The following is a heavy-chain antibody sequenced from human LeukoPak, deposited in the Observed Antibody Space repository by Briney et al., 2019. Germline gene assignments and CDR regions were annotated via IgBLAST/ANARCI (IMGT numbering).Heavy chain of an antibody. J-gene: IGHJ4*02. CDR2: ISGSDGTT. CDR3: AKDSAKKYDDY. Sequence: GTSLRLSCAASGFTFSNYAMSWVRQAPGKGLEWVSGISGSDGTTYYADSVKGRFTISRDNSKNTLYLQMNGLRAEDTAVYYCAKDSAKKYDDYWGQGTLVTVSS. V-gene: IGHV3-23*01. D-gene: IGHD2/OR15-2a*01. CDR1: GFTFSNYA.